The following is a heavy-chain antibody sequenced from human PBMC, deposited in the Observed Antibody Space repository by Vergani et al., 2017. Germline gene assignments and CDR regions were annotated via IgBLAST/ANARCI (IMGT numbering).Heavy chain of an antibody. J-gene: IGHJ4*02. V-gene: IGHV3-11*01. Sequence: QVQLVESGGGLVKPGGSLTLSCAASEFTFSDYYMSWIRQAPGKGLEWVSYISSSGNTRYYANSVKGRFTISRDNAKNSLYLQMNSLRAEDTAVYYCLRGDGYNPTGPFDYWGQGTLVTVSS. CDR1: EFTFSDYY. CDR3: LRGDGYNPTGPFDY. CDR2: ISSSGNTR. D-gene: IGHD5-24*01.